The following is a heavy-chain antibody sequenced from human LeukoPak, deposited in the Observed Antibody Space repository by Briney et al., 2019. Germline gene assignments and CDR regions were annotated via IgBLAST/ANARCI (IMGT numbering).Heavy chain of an antibody. CDR2: ITPIFGTA. D-gene: IGHD5-18*01. J-gene: IGHJ4*02. V-gene: IGHV1-69*13. CDR1: GGTFSSYA. Sequence: SVKVSCNASGGTFSSYAISWVRQAPGQGLEWMGGITPIFGTANYAQKFQGRVTITADESTSTAYMELSSLRSEDTAVYYCARGAQYSYGWSYWGQGTLVTVSS. CDR3: ARGAQYSYGWSY.